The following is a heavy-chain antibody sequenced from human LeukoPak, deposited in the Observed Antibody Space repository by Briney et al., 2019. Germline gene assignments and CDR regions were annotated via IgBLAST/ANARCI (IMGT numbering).Heavy chain of an antibody. D-gene: IGHD1-20*01. J-gene: IGHJ4*02. Sequence: GGSLRLSCAASGFTFRNSAMSWVRQAPGRGLEWVSTISGSGVGTYYADSVKGRFTISRDNFKNTLYLQMNSLRAEDTAVYYCAKNNWNDMPFVDDWGQGTLVTVSS. CDR3: AKNNWNDMPFVDD. CDR1: GFTFRNSA. CDR2: ISGSGVGT. V-gene: IGHV3-23*01.